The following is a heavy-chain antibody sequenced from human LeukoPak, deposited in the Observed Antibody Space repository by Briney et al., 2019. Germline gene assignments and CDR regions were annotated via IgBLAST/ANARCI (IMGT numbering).Heavy chain of an antibody. V-gene: IGHV3-64*01. D-gene: IGHD6-19*01. CDR2: ISSNGGST. Sequence: GSQRLSCAASGFTFSSYAMHWVRQAPGKGLEYVSAISSNGGSTYYANSVKGRFTISRDNSKNTLYLQMGSLRAEDMAMYYCARGYSSGWYFFDYWGQGTLVTVSS. CDR1: GFTFSSYA. J-gene: IGHJ4*02. CDR3: ARGYSSGWYFFDY.